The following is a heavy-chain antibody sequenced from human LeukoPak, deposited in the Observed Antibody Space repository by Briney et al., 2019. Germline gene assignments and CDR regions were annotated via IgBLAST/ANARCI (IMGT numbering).Heavy chain of an antibody. V-gene: IGHV4-59*08. Sequence: SETLSLTCTVSGGSLSRYYWSWIRQPPGKGLERIGYIYYSGSTNYNPSPTSRVTISVDTSKNQFSLKLSSVTAADTAVYYCARHDMDVAGAGLDYFDYWGQGTLVTVSS. J-gene: IGHJ4*02. CDR1: GGSLSRYY. D-gene: IGHD1-26*01. CDR3: ARHDMDVAGAGLDYFDY. CDR2: IYYSGST.